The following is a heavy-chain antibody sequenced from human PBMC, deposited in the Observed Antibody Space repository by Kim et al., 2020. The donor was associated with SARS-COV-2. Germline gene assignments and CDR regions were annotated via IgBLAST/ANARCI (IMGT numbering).Heavy chain of an antibody. J-gene: IGHJ4*02. CDR2: ISGSGGST. D-gene: IGHD1-26*01. V-gene: IGHV3-23*01. Sequence: GGSLRLSCAASGFTFSSYAMSWVRQAPGKGLEWVSAISGSGGSTYYADSVKGRFTISRDNSKNTLYLQMNSLRAEDTAVYYCAKAFYPPIVGATYDYWGQGTLVTVSS. CDR3: AKAFYPPIVGATYDY. CDR1: GFTFSSYA.